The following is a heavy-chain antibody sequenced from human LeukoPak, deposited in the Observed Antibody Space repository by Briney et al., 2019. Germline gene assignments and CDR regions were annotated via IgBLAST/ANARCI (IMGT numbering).Heavy chain of an antibody. CDR2: ISSSSTTI. CDR1: GFIFSIYS. CDR3: ARGPSSGWEYFQN. J-gene: IGHJ1*01. Sequence: PGGSLRLSCAASGFIFSIYSINWVRQAQGKVLEWVSYISSSSTTIYYADSVKGRFTISRDNAKNSLYLQMNSLRAEDTAVYYCARGPSSGWEYFQNWGQGTLVTVSS. V-gene: IGHV3-48*01. D-gene: IGHD6-19*01.